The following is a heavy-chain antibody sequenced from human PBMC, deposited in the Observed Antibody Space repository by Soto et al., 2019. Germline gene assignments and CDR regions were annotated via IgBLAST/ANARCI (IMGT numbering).Heavy chain of an antibody. CDR2: INHSGST. CDR1: GGSFSGYY. Sequence: SETLSLPCAVYGGSFSGYYWSWIRQPPGKGLEWIGEINHSGSTNYNPSLKSRVTISVDTSKNQFSLKLSSVTAADTAVYYCARERRWELLRADFDYWGQGTLVTVSS. V-gene: IGHV4-34*01. D-gene: IGHD1-26*01. J-gene: IGHJ4*02. CDR3: ARERRWELLRADFDY.